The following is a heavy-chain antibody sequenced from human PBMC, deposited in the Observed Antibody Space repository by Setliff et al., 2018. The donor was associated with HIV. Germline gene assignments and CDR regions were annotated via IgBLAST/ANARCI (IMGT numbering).Heavy chain of an antibody. J-gene: IGHJ6*03. CDR2: MNPNSGNT. CDR1: GYTFASYD. CDR3: ARVVGGSWSPGYYYYMDV. Sequence: ASVKVSCKASGYTFASYDINWVRQATGQGLEWMGWMNPNSGNTGYAQKFQGRVTITRNTSISTAYMELSSLRSEDTAVYYCARVVGGSWSPGYYYYMDVWGKVTTVTVSS. V-gene: IGHV1-8*03. D-gene: IGHD6-13*01.